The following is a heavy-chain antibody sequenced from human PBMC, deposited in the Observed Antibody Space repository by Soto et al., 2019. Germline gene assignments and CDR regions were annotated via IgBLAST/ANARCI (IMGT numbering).Heavy chain of an antibody. V-gene: IGHV1-58*01. CDR3: AAISVLAANYHYYGMDV. D-gene: IGHD2-15*01. CDR2: IVVGSGNT. Sequence: ASVKVSCKASGFTFTSSAVQWVRQARGQRLEWIGWIVVGSGNTNYAQKFQERVTITRDMSTSTAYMELSSLRSEDTAVYYCAAISVLAANYHYYGMDVWGQGTTVTVSS. CDR1: GFTFTSSA. J-gene: IGHJ6*02.